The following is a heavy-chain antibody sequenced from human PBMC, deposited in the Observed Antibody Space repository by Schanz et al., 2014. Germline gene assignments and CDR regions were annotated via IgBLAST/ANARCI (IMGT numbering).Heavy chain of an antibody. D-gene: IGHD3-16*01. Sequence: EVQLVESGGGMVQPGGSLRLSCAASGFTFSDHYMDWVRQAPGKGLEWVGRITNKPNNYNTEYAASVKGRFTISRDDSRNSLYLQMSSLKTEGTAVYSFVRLDVHDYWGQGTLXTVSA. CDR2: ITNKPNNYNT. CDR3: VRLDVHDY. CDR1: GFTFSDHY. J-gene: IGHJ4*02. V-gene: IGHV3-72*01.